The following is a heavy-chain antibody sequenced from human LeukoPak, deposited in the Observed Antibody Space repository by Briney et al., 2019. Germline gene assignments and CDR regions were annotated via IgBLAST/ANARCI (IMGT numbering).Heavy chain of an antibody. V-gene: IGHV3-23*01. J-gene: IGHJ4*02. CDR3: AKDFSPRYDSSGYHAY. Sequence: GGSLRLSCAASGFTLSSYAMSWVRQAPGKGLEWVSAISGSGGSTYYADSVKGRFTISRDNSKNTLYLQMNSLRAEDTAVYYCAKDFSPRYDSSGYHAYWGQGTLVTVSS. CDR2: ISGSGGST. CDR1: GFTLSSYA. D-gene: IGHD3-22*01.